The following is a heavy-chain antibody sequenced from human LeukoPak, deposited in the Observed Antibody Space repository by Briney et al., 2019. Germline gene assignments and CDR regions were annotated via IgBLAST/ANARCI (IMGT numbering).Heavy chain of an antibody. Sequence: SGGSLRLACAASGFTFSSYWMHWVRQAPGKGLVWVSRINSDGSSTSYADSVKGRFTISRDNAKNTPYLQMNSLRAEDTAVYYCARADTAPRCGMDVWGQGTTVTVSS. V-gene: IGHV3-74*01. J-gene: IGHJ6*02. CDR3: ARADTAPRCGMDV. D-gene: IGHD5-18*01. CDR1: GFTFSSYW. CDR2: INSDGSST.